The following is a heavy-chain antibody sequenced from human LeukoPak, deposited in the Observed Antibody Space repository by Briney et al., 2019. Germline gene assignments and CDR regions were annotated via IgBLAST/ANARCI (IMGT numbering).Heavy chain of an antibody. CDR2: IFGSGGSA. V-gene: IGHV3-23*01. CDR1: GFTFSPYA. J-gene: IGHJ4*02. CDR3: GKTTVGYSSGRYPGWPVDY. Sequence: GGSLRLSCAASGFTFSPYAMSWVRQAPGKGLEWVSGIFGSGGSAHYADSVKGRFTISRDNSKNTVYLQLDSLRVEDTAVYYCGKTTVGYSSGRYPGWPVDYWGQGTLVTVSS. D-gene: IGHD2-15*01.